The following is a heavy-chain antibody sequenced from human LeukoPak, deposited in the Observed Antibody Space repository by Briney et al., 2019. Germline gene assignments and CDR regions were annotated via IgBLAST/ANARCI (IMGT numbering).Heavy chain of an antibody. Sequence: SETLSLTCTVSGGSISSYYWSWIRQPPGKGLEWIGYIYPSGSTNYNPSLKSRVTISVDTSKNQFSLKLSSVTAADTAVYYCARGIAVRSGIWFDPWGQGTLVTVSS. CDR1: GGSISSYY. D-gene: IGHD6-6*01. V-gene: IGHV4-4*09. J-gene: IGHJ5*02. CDR3: ARGIAVRSGIWFDP. CDR2: IYPSGST.